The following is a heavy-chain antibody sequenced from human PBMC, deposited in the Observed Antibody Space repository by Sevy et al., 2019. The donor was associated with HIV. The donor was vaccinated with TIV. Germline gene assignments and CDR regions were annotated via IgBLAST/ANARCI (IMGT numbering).Heavy chain of an antibody. V-gene: IGHV3-15*01. CDR2: IKRKTDGGTT. CDR3: TTGGVGAWEGEHTFDI. Sequence: GGSLRLSCAASGFTFTNAWMNWVRQAPGKGLQWVGRIKRKTDGGTTDYAAPVKGRFTISRDDSKNTLYLQMNSLKTEDTAVYYCTTGGVGAWEGEHTFDIWGQGTMVTVSS. J-gene: IGHJ3*02. D-gene: IGHD1-26*01. CDR1: GFTFTNAW.